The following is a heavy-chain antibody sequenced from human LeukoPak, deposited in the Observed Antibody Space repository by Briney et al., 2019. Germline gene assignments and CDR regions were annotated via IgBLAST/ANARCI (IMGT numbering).Heavy chain of an antibody. CDR3: ARRLVVVAATYFWYFDL. CDR1: GFTFDDYA. CDR2: ISWNSGSI. V-gene: IGHV3-9*01. Sequence: GGSLRLSCAASGFTFDDYAMHWVRQAPGKGLEWVSGISWNSGSIGYADSVKGRFTISRDNAKNSLYLQMNSLRAEDTALYYCARRLVVVAATYFWYFDLWGRGTLVTVSS. J-gene: IGHJ2*01. D-gene: IGHD2-15*01.